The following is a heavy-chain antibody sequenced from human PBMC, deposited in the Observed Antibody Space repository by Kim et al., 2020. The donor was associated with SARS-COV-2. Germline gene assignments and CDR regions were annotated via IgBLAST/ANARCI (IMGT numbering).Heavy chain of an antibody. CDR1: GYTFSTYY. J-gene: IGHJ3*01. CDR2: INPNSGVT. V-gene: IGHV1-2*06. D-gene: IGHD3-10*02. CDR3: ARGLYDVQMRGALEV. Sequence: ASVKVSCKASGYTFSTYYVYWVRQAPGQGLEWLGRINPNSGVTDYAQNFQGRVTMTRDKSINTAYMELKSLKSADTALYFCARGLYDVQMRGALEVWGQG.